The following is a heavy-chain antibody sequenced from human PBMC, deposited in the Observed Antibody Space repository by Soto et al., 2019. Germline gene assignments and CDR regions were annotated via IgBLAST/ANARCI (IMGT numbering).Heavy chain of an antibody. CDR2: IYYSGST. J-gene: IGHJ6*02. V-gene: IGHV4-30-4*01. CDR1: GGSISSGDYY. D-gene: IGHD3-10*01. CDR3: ARDSGLLWFGEYYYYGMDV. Sequence: QVQLQESGPGLVKPSQTLSLTCTVSGGSISSGDYYWSWIRQPPGKGLEWIGYIYYSGSTYYNPSRESRVSISVDTSKNQVSLKLSSVTAADTAVYYCARDSGLLWFGEYYYYGMDVWGQGTTVTVSS.